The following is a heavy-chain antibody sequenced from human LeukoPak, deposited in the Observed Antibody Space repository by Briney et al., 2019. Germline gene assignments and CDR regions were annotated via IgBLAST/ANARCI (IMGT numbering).Heavy chain of an antibody. J-gene: IGHJ4*02. Sequence: GGSLRLSCAASGFTFSNAWMSWVRQAPGKGLEWVAVISYDGSNKYYADSVKGRFTISRDNSKNTLYLQMNSLRAEDTAVYYCAKGRVDTAMVNDCWGQGTLVTVSS. CDR2: ISYDGSNK. CDR1: GFTFSNAW. CDR3: AKGRVDTAMVNDC. D-gene: IGHD5-18*01. V-gene: IGHV3-30*18.